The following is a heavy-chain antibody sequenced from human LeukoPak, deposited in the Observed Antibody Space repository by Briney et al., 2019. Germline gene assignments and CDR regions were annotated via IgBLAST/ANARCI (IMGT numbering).Heavy chain of an antibody. CDR3: ATEKTYYYHSSGYYPPHYGMDV. V-gene: IGHV3-48*02. Sequence: GGSLRLSCAASGFTFSSYRMNWVREAPGKGLEWGSYISRSSSTIYYADSVKGRFTISKDNAKNSLYLQPNSLRHEDTAVYSCATEKTYYYHSSGYYPPHYGMDVWGQGTTVTVSS. CDR1: GFTFSSYR. J-gene: IGHJ6*02. CDR2: ISRSSSTI. D-gene: IGHD3-22*01.